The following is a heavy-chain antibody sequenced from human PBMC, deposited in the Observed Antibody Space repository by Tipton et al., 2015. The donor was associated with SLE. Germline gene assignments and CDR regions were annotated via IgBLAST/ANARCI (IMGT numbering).Heavy chain of an antibody. J-gene: IGHJ4*02. D-gene: IGHD2-15*01. Sequence: TLSLTCTVSGGSISSSSYYWGWIRQPPGKGLEWIGSIYHSGSTYYNPSLKSRVTISVDTSKNQFSLKLSSVTAADTAVYYCARKWVVVNWGQGTLVTVSS. CDR2: IYHSGST. V-gene: IGHV4-39*07. CDR3: ARKWVVVN. CDR1: GGSISSSSYY.